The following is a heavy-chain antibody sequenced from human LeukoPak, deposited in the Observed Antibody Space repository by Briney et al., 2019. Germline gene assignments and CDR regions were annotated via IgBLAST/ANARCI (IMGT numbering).Heavy chain of an antibody. V-gene: IGHV3-23*01. CDR2: ISGSGGST. D-gene: IGHD1-26*01. CDR3: AKRIVGASAFGY. CDR1: GFTFSSYA. Sequence: GGSLRLSCPASGFTFSSYAMSWVRQAPGKGLEWVSAISGSGGSTYYADSVKGRFTISRDNSKNTLYLQMNSLRAEDTAVYYCAKRIVGASAFGYWGQGTLVTVSS. J-gene: IGHJ4*02.